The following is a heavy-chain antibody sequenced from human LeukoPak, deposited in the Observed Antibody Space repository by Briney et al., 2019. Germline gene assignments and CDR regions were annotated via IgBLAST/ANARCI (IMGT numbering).Heavy chain of an antibody. CDR2: IRSDGRTT. Sequence: GGSLRLSCAVSGFTFSTYWMHWVRQAPGKGLVWVSHIRSDGRTTTYADSVKGRFTISRDNAKNTLYLQMNSLRGEDTAVYYCARDQWRLFDYWGQGTLVTVSS. CDR3: ARDQWRLFDY. CDR1: GFTFSTYW. D-gene: IGHD2-21*02. V-gene: IGHV3-74*01. J-gene: IGHJ4*02.